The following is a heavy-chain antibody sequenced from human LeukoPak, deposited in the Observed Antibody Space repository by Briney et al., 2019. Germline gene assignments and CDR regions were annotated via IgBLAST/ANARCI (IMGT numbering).Heavy chain of an antibody. CDR3: ARTNAFGN. CDR2: IYYTGTT. CDR1: GGSLSGDY. J-gene: IGHJ3*02. V-gene: IGHV4-59*01. Sequence: PSETLSLTCTVSGGSLSGDYWNWIRQPPGKGLEWIGYIYYTGTTDYSPSLKSRVTISLDMSKNQFSLKLRSVTAADTAVYYCARTNAFGNRGRGTMVIVSS.